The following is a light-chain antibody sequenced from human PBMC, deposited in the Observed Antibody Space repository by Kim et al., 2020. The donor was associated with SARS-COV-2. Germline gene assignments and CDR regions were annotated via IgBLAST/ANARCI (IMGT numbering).Light chain of an antibody. CDR1: GGGIAADF. V-gene: IGLV6-57*01. Sequence: GKTVILTCTRSGGGIAADFVVWCDQRPGSTPTTVIYGDQQRPSGVLARCSGSVNSASNAASLTIAGQKTEDGADYYCQSYDNNKWVFGGGTKLTVL. CDR2: GDQ. CDR3: QSYDNNKWV. J-gene: IGLJ2*01.